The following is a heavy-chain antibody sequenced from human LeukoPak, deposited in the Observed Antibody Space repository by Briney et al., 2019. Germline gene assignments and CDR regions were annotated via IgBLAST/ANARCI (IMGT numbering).Heavy chain of an antibody. CDR2: ISWNSGSI. CDR3: AKDRYGDYRFDP. J-gene: IGHJ5*02. CDR1: GFTFDDYA. Sequence: GGSLRLSCAASGFTFDDYAMHWVRQAPGKGLEWVSGISWNSGSIGYAGSVKGRFTISRDNAKNSLYLQMNSLRAEDTALYYCAKDRYGDYRFDPWGQGTLVTVSS. D-gene: IGHD4-17*01. V-gene: IGHV3-9*01.